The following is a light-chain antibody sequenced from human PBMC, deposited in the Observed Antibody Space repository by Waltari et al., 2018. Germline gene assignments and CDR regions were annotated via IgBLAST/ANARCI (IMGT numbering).Light chain of an antibody. J-gene: IGKJ2*01. CDR3: QQYGSSIMYT. CDR1: QSLTKRY. Sequence: VLTQSPGALSLPPGERVTLSCRASQSLTKRYLAWYQQKPGQAPRLLIYGASSRAARIPDRFSGSGSGTDFTLTISRLEPEDFAVYYCQQYGSSIMYTFGQGTKLEIK. CDR2: GAS. V-gene: IGKV3-20*01.